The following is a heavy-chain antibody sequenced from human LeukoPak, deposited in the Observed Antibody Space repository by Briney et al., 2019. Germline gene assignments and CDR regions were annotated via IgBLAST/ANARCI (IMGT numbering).Heavy chain of an antibody. V-gene: IGHV3-66*04. Sequence: GGSLRLSCAASGFTVSSNYMSWVRQAPGKGLEWVSVIYSGGTTYYADSVKGRFTISRDNSKKTLYLQMNSLRAEDTAVYYCARRFASSLGFVDYWGQGTLVTVSS. CDR2: IYSGGTT. J-gene: IGHJ4*02. CDR1: GFTVSSNY. CDR3: ARRFASSLGFVDY. D-gene: IGHD2-2*01.